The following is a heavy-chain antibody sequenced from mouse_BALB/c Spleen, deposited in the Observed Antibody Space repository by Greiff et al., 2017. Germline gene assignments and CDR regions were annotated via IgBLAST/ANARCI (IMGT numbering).Heavy chain of an antibody. CDR3: ARRGDYVWNAMDY. J-gene: IGHJ4*01. Sequence: QVQLKESGPGLVAPSQSLSITCTVSGFSLTGYGVNWVRQPPGKGLEWLGMIWGDGSTDYNPALKSRLSISKNNYKSKVFLKMNSMQTDDTARYYGARRGDYVWNAMDYWGQGTSVTVSS. V-gene: IGHV2-6-7*01. CDR2: IWGDGST. D-gene: IGHD2-13*01. CDR1: GFSLTGYG.